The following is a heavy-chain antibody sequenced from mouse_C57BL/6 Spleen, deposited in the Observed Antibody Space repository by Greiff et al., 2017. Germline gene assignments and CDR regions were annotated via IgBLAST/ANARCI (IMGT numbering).Heavy chain of an antibody. J-gene: IGHJ3*01. CDR3: ARDSSGYRAWFAY. Sequence: EVQGVESGGGLVKPGGSLKLSCAASGFTFSDYGMHWVRQAPEKGLEWVAYISSGSSTIYYADTVKGRFTISRDNAKNTLFLQLTSLRSEDTAMYYCARDSSGYRAWFAYWGQGTLVTVSA. V-gene: IGHV5-17*01. D-gene: IGHD3-2*02. CDR2: ISSGSSTI. CDR1: GFTFSDYG.